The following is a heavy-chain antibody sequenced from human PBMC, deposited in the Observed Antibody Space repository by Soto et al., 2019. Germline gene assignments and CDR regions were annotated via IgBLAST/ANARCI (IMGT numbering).Heavy chain of an antibody. V-gene: IGHV1-69*06. CDR3: ASRLGYYDTAFDY. CDR2: IIPIFGTA. D-gene: IGHD3-22*01. CDR1: GGTFSSYA. Sequence: SVKVFCKASGGTFSSYAISWVRQAPGQGLEWMGGIIPIFGTANYAQKFQGRVTITADKSTSTAYMELSSLRSEDTAVYYCASRLGYYDTAFDYWGQGTLVTVSS. J-gene: IGHJ4*02.